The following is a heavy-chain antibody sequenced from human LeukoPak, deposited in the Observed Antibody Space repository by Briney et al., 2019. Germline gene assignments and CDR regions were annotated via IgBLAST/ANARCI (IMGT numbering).Heavy chain of an antibody. CDR2: ISAYNGNT. V-gene: IGHV1-18*01. Sequence: VASVKVSCKASGYTFTSYGISWVRQAPGQGLEWMGWISAYNGNTNYAQKLQGRVTMTTDTSTSTAYMELRSLRSDDTAVYYCARVRYSDSSVLTRKRSYYFDYWGQGTLVTVSS. D-gene: IGHD3-22*01. J-gene: IGHJ4*02. CDR1: GYTFTSYG. CDR3: ARVRYSDSSVLTRKRSYYFDY.